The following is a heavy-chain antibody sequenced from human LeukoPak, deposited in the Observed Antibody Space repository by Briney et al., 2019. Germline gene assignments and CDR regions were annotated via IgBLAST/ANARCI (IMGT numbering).Heavy chain of an antibody. Sequence: KPGGSLRLSCAASGFTFSSYSMNWVRQAPGKGLEWVSSISSSSSYIYYADSVKGRFTISRDNAKNSLYLQMNSLRAEDTAVNYCARAQKVTPGWYFDLWGRGTLVTVSS. CDR3: ARAQKVTPGWYFDL. J-gene: IGHJ2*01. CDR2: ISSSSSYI. CDR1: GFTFSSYS. V-gene: IGHV3-21*01. D-gene: IGHD2-21*02.